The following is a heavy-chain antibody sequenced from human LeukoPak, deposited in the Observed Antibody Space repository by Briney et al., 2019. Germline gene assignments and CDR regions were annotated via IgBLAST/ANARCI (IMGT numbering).Heavy chain of an antibody. CDR1: GFTFSSYW. Sequence: PGGSLRLSCAASGFTFSSYWMHWVRQAPGKGLVWVSRINSDGSSTSYADSVKGRFTISRDNAKNTLYLQMNSLRAEDTAVYYCAKSTHIVVVTASHSFDPWGQGTLVTVSS. J-gene: IGHJ5*02. D-gene: IGHD2-21*02. CDR2: INSDGSST. V-gene: IGHV3-74*01. CDR3: AKSTHIVVVTASHSFDP.